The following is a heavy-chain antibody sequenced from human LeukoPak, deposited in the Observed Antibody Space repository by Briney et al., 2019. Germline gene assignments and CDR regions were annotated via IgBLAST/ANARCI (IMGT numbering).Heavy chain of an antibody. CDR2: ISYDGSNK. CDR1: GFTFSSYA. V-gene: IGHV3-30-3*01. D-gene: IGHD3-10*01. Sequence: PGGSLRLSCAASGFTFSSYAMHWVRQAPGKGLEWVAVISYDGSNKYYADSVKGRFTISRDNAKNSLYLQMNSLRAEDTAVYYCARARTLYYGSGKIDYWGQGTLVTVSS. CDR3: ARARTLYYGSGKIDY. J-gene: IGHJ4*02.